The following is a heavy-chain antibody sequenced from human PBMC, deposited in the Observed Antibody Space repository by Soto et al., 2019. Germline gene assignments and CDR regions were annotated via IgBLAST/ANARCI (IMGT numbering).Heavy chain of an antibody. V-gene: IGHV3-53*01. CDR3: AGDQGWYAN. CDR2: IYSGGST. D-gene: IGHD2-8*01. Sequence: VQLVESGGGLIQPGGSLRLSCAASGFTVSSNSMSWVRQAPGKGLEWVAVIYSGGSTYYADSVKARLTISRNNSKNTLYLQMNSLRSEDTAVYYCAGDQGWYANWGQGTLFTVSS. CDR1: GFTVSSNS. J-gene: IGHJ4*02.